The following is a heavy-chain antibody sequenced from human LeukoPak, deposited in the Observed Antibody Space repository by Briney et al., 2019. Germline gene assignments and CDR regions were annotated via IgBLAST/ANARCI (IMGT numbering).Heavy chain of an antibody. D-gene: IGHD2-21*02. CDR2: IYTSGST. V-gene: IGHV4-4*07. CDR1: GGSISSYY. Sequence: SETLSLTCTVSGGSISSYYWSWIRQPAGKGLGWIGHIYTSGSTNYNPSLKSRVTMSVDTSKNQFSLKLSSVTAADTAVYYCATLVSYCGGDCYSEAFDIWGQGTMVTVSS. J-gene: IGHJ3*02. CDR3: ATLVSYCGGDCYSEAFDI.